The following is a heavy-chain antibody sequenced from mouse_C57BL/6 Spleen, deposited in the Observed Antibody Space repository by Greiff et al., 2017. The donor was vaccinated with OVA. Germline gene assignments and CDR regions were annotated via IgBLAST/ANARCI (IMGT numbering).Heavy chain of an antibody. CDR1: GYTFTDYE. CDR2: IDPETGGT. Sequence: VKLVEPGAELVRPGASVTLSCKASGYTFTDYEMHWVKQTPVHGLEWIGAIDPETGGTAYNQKFKGKAILTADKSSSTAYMELRSLTSEDSAVYYCTRSYGNPYYFDYWGQGTTLTVSS. D-gene: IGHD2-1*01. J-gene: IGHJ2*01. CDR3: TRSYGNPYYFDY. V-gene: IGHV1-15*01.